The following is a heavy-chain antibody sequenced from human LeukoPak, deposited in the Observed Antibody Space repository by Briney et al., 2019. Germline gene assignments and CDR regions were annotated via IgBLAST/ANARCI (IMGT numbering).Heavy chain of an antibody. V-gene: IGHV4-38-2*02. J-gene: IGHJ4*02. D-gene: IGHD4-17*01. CDR2: IYHSGSA. CDR1: RYSIISGYY. CDR3: ARSQRGAYGDQTDY. Sequence: PSETLSLTCSVSRYSIISGYYWAWIRQPPGKGQEWIGSIYHSGSAYYNASLKSRVTISVDTSKNQFSLELPSVTAADTAVYYCARSQRGAYGDQTDYWGQGTLVTVSS.